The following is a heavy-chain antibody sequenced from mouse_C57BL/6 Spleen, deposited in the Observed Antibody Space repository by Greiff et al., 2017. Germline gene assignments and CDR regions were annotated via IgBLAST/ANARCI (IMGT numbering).Heavy chain of an antibody. D-gene: IGHD1-1*01. J-gene: IGHJ3*01. CDR1: GYTFTSYW. CDR2: IDPSDSYT. V-gene: IGHV1-59*01. Sequence: QVQLQQPGAELVRPGTSVKLSCKASGYTFTSYWMHWVKQRPGQGLEWIGVIDPSDSYTNYNQKFKGKATLTVDTSSSTAYMQLSSLTSEDSAVYYCARSYYGSSSFAYWGQGTLVTVSA. CDR3: ARSYYGSSSFAY.